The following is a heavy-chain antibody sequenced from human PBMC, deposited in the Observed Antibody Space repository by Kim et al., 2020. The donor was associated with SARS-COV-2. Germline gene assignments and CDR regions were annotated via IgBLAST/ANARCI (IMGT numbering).Heavy chain of an antibody. CDR1: GGSISSYY. J-gene: IGHJ5*02. CDR2: IYYSGST. Sequence: SETLSLTCTVSGGSISSYYWSWIRQPPGKGLEWIGYIYYSGSTNYNPSLKSRVTISVDTSKNQFSLKLSSVTAADTAVYYCAREFGGPWFDPWGQGTLVTVSS. CDR3: AREFGGPWFDP. D-gene: IGHD3-10*01. V-gene: IGHV4-59*13.